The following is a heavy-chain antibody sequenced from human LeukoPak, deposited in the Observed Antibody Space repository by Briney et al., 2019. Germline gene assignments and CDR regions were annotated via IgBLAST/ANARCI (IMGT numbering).Heavy chain of an antibody. V-gene: IGHV4-59*01. Sequence: SETLPLTCSVSGHYISGYYWIWIRQPPGKGLEWIAFIHSSGTTNYNPSLKSRGSISVDTSNNQFSLNVNSVTAADTAVYYCARGGASSKWFVPWGQGTLDTDSS. CDR2: IHSSGTT. D-gene: IGHD6-13*01. CDR1: GHYISGYY. J-gene: IGHJ5*02. CDR3: ARGGASSKWFVP.